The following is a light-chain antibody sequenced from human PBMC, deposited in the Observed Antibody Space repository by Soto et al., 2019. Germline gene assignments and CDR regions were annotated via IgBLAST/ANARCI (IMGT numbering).Light chain of an antibody. J-gene: IGKJ4*01. CDR2: DAS. Sequence: IAWRRSPGTQSLCQVESGSLSFMLRLIVSYYLAWYQQKPGQAPRLLIYDASSRATGVPDRFSGSGSGTDFTLTISRLEPEDFAVYYCQHCQPYGDSPPLIFGGGTKVDIK. CDR1: LIVSYY. CDR3: QHCQPYGDSPPLI. V-gene: IGKV3-20*01.